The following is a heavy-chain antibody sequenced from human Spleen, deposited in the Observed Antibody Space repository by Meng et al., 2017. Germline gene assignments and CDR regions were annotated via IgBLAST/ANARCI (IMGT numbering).Heavy chain of an antibody. CDR1: GFTFGDYA. CDR3: ARDAGYYFDS. Sequence: SLKISCVASGFTFGDYAMHWVRQSPGKGLEWVSGISWNSGSIDYADSVKGRFTISRDNAKNSLYLQMNTLRGEDTAFYYCARDAGYYFDSWGQGTLVTVSS. CDR2: ISWNSGSI. V-gene: IGHV3-9*01. J-gene: IGHJ4*02. D-gene: IGHD5-12*01.